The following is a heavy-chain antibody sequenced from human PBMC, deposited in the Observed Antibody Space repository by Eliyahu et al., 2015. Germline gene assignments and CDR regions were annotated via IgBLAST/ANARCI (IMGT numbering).Heavy chain of an antibody. CDR2: IYHSGST. CDR3: ARDTPLGHDILTGSDAFDI. CDR1: GGSIXSXNX. V-gene: IGHV4-4*02. D-gene: IGHD3-9*01. Sequence: QVQLQESGPGLVKPSXTLSXTCTVSGGSIXSXNXWSWVRQPPGKGLEWIGEIYHSGSTNYNASLKTXVTISXDKSKNQFSLKLSSVTAADTAVYYCARDTPLGHDILTGSDAFDIWGQGTMVTVSS. J-gene: IGHJ3*02.